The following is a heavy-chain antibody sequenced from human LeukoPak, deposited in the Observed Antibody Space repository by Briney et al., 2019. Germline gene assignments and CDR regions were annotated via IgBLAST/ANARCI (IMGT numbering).Heavy chain of an antibody. D-gene: IGHD2-15*01. J-gene: IGHJ4*02. Sequence: PGGSLRLSCAASGFTFSSYAMSWVRQAPGKGLEWVSVINGSGGSTYYADSVKGRFTISRDNSKNTLYLQMNSLRAEDTAVYYCAKQLGYCSDGSCYFPYWGQGTLVTVSS. CDR3: AKQLGYCSDGSCYFPY. CDR2: INGSGGST. CDR1: GFTFSSYA. V-gene: IGHV3-23*01.